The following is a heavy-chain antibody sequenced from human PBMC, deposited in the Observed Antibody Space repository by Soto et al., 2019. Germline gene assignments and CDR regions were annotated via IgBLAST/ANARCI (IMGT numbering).Heavy chain of an antibody. Sequence: PSETLSLTSAVSGGSCSGYYWSWIRQPPGKGLEWIGEINHSGSTNYNPSLKSRVTISVDTSKNQFSLKLSSVTAADTAVYYCARGSGGYDYVWGSYRYYYYYGMDVWGQGTTVTVSS. CDR1: GGSCSGYY. CDR2: INHSGST. CDR3: ARGSGGYDYVWGSYRYYYYYGMDV. D-gene: IGHD3-16*02. J-gene: IGHJ6*02. V-gene: IGHV4-34*01.